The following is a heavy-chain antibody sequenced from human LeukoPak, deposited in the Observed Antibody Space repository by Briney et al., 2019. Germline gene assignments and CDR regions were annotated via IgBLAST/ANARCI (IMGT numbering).Heavy chain of an antibody. CDR1: GFTFSSYW. CDR3: ARTRTGRYYYYYYGKDV. CDR2: IKQDGSEK. Sequence: PGGSLRLSCAASGFTFSSYWMSWVRQAPGKGLEWVANIKQDGSEKYYVDSVKGRFTISRDNAKNSLYLQMNSLRAEDTAVYYCARTRTGRYYYYYYGKDVWGQGTTVTVSS. V-gene: IGHV3-7*01. D-gene: IGHD1-14*01. J-gene: IGHJ6*02.